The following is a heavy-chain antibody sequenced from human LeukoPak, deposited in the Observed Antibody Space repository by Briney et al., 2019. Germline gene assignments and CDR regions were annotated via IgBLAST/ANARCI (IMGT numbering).Heavy chain of an antibody. CDR3: ARVSGVTIFGVVIIGPIDY. J-gene: IGHJ4*02. Sequence: PGGSLRLSCAASGFTFSRYWMSWVRQAPGKGLEWVANIKQDGSEKYYVDSVKGRFTISRDNAKNSLYLQMNSLRAEDTAVYYCARVSGVTIFGVVIIGPIDYWGQGTLVTVSS. CDR1: GFTFSRYW. V-gene: IGHV3-7*01. CDR2: IKQDGSEK. D-gene: IGHD3-3*01.